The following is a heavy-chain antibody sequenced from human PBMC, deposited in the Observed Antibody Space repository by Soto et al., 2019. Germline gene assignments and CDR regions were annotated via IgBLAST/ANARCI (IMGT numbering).Heavy chain of an antibody. V-gene: IGHV3-30*18. D-gene: IGHD3-22*01. CDR3: AKDTYYYDRSGYYTFDY. J-gene: IGHJ4*02. Sequence: HPGGSLRLSCAASEFTFSNYAMHWVRQAPGKGLQWLAVISYDGNNKYYADSVEGRFTISRDNSKNTVYLQMDSLRVEDTAVYYCAKDTYYYDRSGYYTFDYWGQGTLVTVS. CDR1: EFTFSNYA. CDR2: ISYDGNNK.